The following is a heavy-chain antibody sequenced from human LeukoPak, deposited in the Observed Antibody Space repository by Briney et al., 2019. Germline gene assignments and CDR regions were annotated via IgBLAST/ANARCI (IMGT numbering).Heavy chain of an antibody. D-gene: IGHD5-18*01. V-gene: IGHV4-59*01. CDR2: VYYSGSP. CDR3: ARFELDTGGYYGMDV. Sequence: PSETLSLTCTVSGGSISTYYWNWIRQPPGKGLEWIGYVYYSGSPTYNPSLKSRVTISLDTSKNQFSLKLRSVTAADTAVYYCARFELDTGGYYGMDVWGQGTTVTVSS. CDR1: GGSISTYY. J-gene: IGHJ6*02.